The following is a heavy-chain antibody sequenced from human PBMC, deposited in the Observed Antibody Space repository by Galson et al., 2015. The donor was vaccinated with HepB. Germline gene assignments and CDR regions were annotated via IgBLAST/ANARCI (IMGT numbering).Heavy chain of an antibody. J-gene: IGHJ6*02. CDR1: GFTFDDYA. CDR3: AKDRGTTDYYGMDV. Sequence: SLRLSCAASGFTFDDYAMHWVRQAPVKGLEWVSGISWNSGSIGYADSVKGRFTISRDNAKNSLYLQMNSLRAEDTALYYCAKDRGTTDYYGMDVWGQGTTVTVSS. D-gene: IGHD1-1*01. CDR2: ISWNSGSI. V-gene: IGHV3-9*01.